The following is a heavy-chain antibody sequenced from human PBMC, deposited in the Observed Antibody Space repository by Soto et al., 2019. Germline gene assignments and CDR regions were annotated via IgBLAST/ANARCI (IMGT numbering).Heavy chain of an antibody. J-gene: IGHJ6*03. D-gene: IGHD6-13*01. CDR1: GGSISSGGYY. CDR2: IYYSGST. V-gene: IGHV4-31*03. CDR3: ASSIAAAGTLYYYYYYMDV. Sequence: QVQLQESGPGLVKPSQTLSLTCTVSGGSISSGGYYWSWIRQHPGKGLEWIGYIYYSGSTYYNPSLKSRVTISVDTSKNQFSPKLSSVTAADTAVYYCASSIAAAGTLYYYYYYMDVWGKGTTVTVSS.